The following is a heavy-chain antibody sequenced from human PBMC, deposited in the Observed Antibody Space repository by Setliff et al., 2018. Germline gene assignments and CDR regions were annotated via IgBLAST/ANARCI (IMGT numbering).Heavy chain of an antibody. J-gene: IGHJ5*02. CDR2: IYHSGST. Sequence: PSETLSLTCAVSGYSISSGYYWGWIRQPPGKGLEWIGSIYHSGSTYYNPSLKSRVTISVDTSKNQFSLKLSSVTAADTAVYYCARVGSKPQLGWFDPWGQGTLVTVSS. CDR3: ARVGSKPQLGWFDP. CDR1: GYSISSGYY. V-gene: IGHV4-38-2*01. D-gene: IGHD1-26*01.